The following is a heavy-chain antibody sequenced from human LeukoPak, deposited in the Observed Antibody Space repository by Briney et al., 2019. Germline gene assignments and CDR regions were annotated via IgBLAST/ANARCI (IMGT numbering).Heavy chain of an antibody. D-gene: IGHD1-14*01. CDR1: GLTFSSYN. CDR3: ARGTPTTRDFDS. V-gene: IGHV3-21*01. J-gene: IGHJ4*02. Sequence: GGSLRLSCAASGLTFSSYNMNWVRQPPGKELEWVSFISSSSSYICYADSVKGRFTISRDNAKNSLFLQMNSLRAEDTAVYYCARGTPTTRDFDSWGQGTLVTVSS. CDR2: ISSSSSYI.